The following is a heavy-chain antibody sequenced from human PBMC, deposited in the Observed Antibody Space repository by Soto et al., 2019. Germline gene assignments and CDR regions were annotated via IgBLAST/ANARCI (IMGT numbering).Heavy chain of an antibody. CDR2: ISYDGSNK. CDR3: AKVFGWDCSGGSCYRPEPGY. Sequence: RRSLRLSCGASGFTFSSYGMHWVRQAPGKGLEWVAVISYDGSNKYYADSVKGRFTISRDNSKNTLYLQMNSLRAEDTAVYYCAKVFGWDCSGGSCYRPEPGYWGQGTLVTVSS. V-gene: IGHV3-30*18. J-gene: IGHJ4*02. CDR1: GFTFSSYG. D-gene: IGHD2-15*01.